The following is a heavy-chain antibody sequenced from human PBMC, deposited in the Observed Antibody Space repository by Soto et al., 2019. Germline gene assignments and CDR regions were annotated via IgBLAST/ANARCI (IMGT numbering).Heavy chain of an antibody. V-gene: IGHV4-34*01. Sequence: SENLSLTCAVFGRSFSGYYWSWIRQPPGRGLEWIGEINHSGSTNYNPSLKSRVTISVDTSKNQFSLKLSSVAAADTAVYYCARAQSIRGVIIVPYYFDYWGQGTLVTVSS. CDR1: GRSFSGYY. J-gene: IGHJ4*02. CDR3: ARAQSIRGVIIVPYYFDY. CDR2: INHSGST. D-gene: IGHD3-10*01.